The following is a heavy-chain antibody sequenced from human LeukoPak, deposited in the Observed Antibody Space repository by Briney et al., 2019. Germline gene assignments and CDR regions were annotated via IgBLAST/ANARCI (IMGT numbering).Heavy chain of an antibody. CDR2: IIPILGIA. J-gene: IGHJ4*02. D-gene: IGHD3-9*01. Sequence: ASVKVSCKASGGTFSSYAISWVRQAPGQGLEWMGRIIPILGIANYAQKFQGRVTITADKSTSTAYMELSSLRSEDTAVYYCARDYDILTGNPSNFDYWGQGTLVTVSS. V-gene: IGHV1-69*04. CDR1: GGTFSSYA. CDR3: ARDYDILTGNPSNFDY.